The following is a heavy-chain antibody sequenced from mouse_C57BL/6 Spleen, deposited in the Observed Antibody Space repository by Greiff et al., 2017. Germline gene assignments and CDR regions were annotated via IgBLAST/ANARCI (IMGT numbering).Heavy chain of an antibody. CDR3: ARRWLLRDYYAMDY. V-gene: IGHV2-9-1*01. CDR2: IWTGGGT. J-gene: IGHJ4*01. Sequence: QVQLKQSGPGLVAPSQSLSITCTVSGFSLTSYAISWVRQPPGKGLEWLGVIWTGGGTNYNSALKSRLSISKDNSKSQVFLKMNSLQTDDTARYYCARRWLLRDYYAMDYWGQGTSVTVSS. CDR1: GFSLTSYA. D-gene: IGHD2-3*01.